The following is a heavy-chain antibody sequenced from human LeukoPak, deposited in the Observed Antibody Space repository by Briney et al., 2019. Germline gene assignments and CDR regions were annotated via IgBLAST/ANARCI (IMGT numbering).Heavy chain of an antibody. Sequence: GASVKVSCKXSGYTFTGYYMHWVRQAPGQGLEGMGWINPNSGGTNYAQKFQGRVTMTRDTSISTAYMELSRLRSDDTAVYYCATTSGYYYYYFDYWGQGTLVTVSS. J-gene: IGHJ4*02. CDR2: INPNSGGT. D-gene: IGHD3-22*01. V-gene: IGHV1-2*02. CDR1: GYTFTGYY. CDR3: ATTSGYYYYYFDY.